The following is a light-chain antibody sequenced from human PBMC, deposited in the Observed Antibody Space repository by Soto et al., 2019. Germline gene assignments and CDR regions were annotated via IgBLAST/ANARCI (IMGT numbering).Light chain of an antibody. CDR3: QQYNNWPIT. Sequence: EIVMTQSPATLSVSPGERATLSCRASQSVSSNLAWYQQQPGQAPRLLIYGASTRATGIPARFSGSGSGTEFTLTISSLQSEDFAVYYCQQYNNWPITFGQGTRLETK. V-gene: IGKV3-15*01. CDR2: GAS. CDR1: QSVSSN. J-gene: IGKJ5*01.